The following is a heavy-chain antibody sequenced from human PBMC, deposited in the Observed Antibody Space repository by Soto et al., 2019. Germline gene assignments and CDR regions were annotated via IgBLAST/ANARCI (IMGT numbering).Heavy chain of an antibody. CDR2: SAPEEREP. CDR3: ARDHHLGPYMDV. V-gene: IGHV1-24*01. CDR1: ENTLTELT. Sequence: ASVKVSCKVPENTLTELTIDWLRQAPGGGLEWMGRSAPEEREPIYPQKFQGRVSMTEDPSTDTAYMELTSLRPEDTAVYYCARDHHLGPYMDVWGRGATVTVSS. J-gene: IGHJ6*03. D-gene: IGHD7-27*01.